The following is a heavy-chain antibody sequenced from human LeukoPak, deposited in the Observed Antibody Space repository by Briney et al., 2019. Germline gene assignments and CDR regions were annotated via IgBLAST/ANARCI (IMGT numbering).Heavy chain of an antibody. D-gene: IGHD6-19*01. Sequence: GGSLRLSCAAPGFTFSSYAMSWVRQAPGRGLEWVSAISGSGGSTYYAESVKGRFTISRDNSENTLYLQMNSLRAEDTAVYYCAKARSGWCQFDYWGQGALVTVSS. CDR2: ISGSGGST. V-gene: IGHV3-23*01. CDR3: AKARSGWCQFDY. CDR1: GFTFSSYA. J-gene: IGHJ4*02.